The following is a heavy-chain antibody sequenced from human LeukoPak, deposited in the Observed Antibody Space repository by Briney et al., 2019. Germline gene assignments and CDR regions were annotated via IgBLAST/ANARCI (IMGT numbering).Heavy chain of an antibody. D-gene: IGHD2-15*01. V-gene: IGHV3-30*18. Sequence: GRSLRLSCAASGFTFSSYGMHWVRQAPGKGLEWVAVISYDGSNKYYADSVKGRFTISRDNSKNTLYLQMNSLRAEDTAVYYCAKARYGGSCYSWGQGTLATVSS. CDR1: GFTFSSYG. CDR3: AKARYGGSCYS. CDR2: ISYDGSNK. J-gene: IGHJ4*02.